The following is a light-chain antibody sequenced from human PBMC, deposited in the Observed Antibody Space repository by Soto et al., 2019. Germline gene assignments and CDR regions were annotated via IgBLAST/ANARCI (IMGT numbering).Light chain of an antibody. V-gene: IGKV3-15*01. Sequence: EIVMTQSPATLSVSPGGRATLSCRASQSVSSNLAWYQQKPGQAPRLLIYGASTRATGIPARFSGSGSGTEFTLTISSLQSEDFAVYYCQQYNNWPLLFGPGTKVDIK. CDR3: QQYNNWPLL. CDR1: QSVSSN. J-gene: IGKJ3*01. CDR2: GAS.